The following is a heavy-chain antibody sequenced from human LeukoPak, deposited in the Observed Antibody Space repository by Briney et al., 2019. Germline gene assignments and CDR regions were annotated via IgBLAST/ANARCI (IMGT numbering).Heavy chain of an antibody. D-gene: IGHD2-2*01. CDR2: IYYSGST. V-gene: IGHV4-31*03. CDR3: ARVAPADPSYFDH. CDR1: GGSISSGGYY. J-gene: IGHJ4*02. Sequence: PSETLSLTCTVSGGSISSGGYYWSWIRQHPGKGLEWIGYIYYSGSTYYNPSLKSRVTISVDTSKNQFSLKLSSVTAADTAVYYCARVAPADPSYFDHWGQGTLVTVSS.